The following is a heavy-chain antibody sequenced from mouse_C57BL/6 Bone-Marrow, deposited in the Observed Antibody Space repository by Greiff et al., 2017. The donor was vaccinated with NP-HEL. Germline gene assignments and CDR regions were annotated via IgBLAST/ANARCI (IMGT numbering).Heavy chain of an antibody. D-gene: IGHD1-1*01. CDR3: ASPLYYYGSFFDY. CDR2: IYPGDGDT. J-gene: IGHJ2*01. Sequence: QVQLQQSGPELVKPGASVKISCKASGYAFSSSWMNWVKQRPGKGLEWIGRIYPGDGDTNYNGKFKGKATLTADKSSSTAYMQLSSLTSTDSAVYFCASPLYYYGSFFDYWGQGTTLTVSS. CDR1: GYAFSSSW. V-gene: IGHV1-82*01.